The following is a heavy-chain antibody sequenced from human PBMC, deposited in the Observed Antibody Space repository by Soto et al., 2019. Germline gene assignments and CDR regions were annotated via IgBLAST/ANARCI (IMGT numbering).Heavy chain of an antibody. CDR1: GGTFSSYA. CDR2: IIPIFGTA. Sequence: GASVKVSFKASGGTFSSYAISWLRQAPGQGLEWMGGIIPIFGTANYAQKFQGRVTITADESTSTAYMELSSLRSEDTAVYYCARGNYYDSSGYNDAFDIWGQGTMVTVSS. J-gene: IGHJ3*02. V-gene: IGHV1-69*13. CDR3: ARGNYYDSSGYNDAFDI. D-gene: IGHD3-22*01.